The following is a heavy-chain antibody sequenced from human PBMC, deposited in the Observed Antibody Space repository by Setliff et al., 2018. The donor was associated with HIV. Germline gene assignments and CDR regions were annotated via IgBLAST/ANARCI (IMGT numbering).Heavy chain of an antibody. CDR1: GGTFSRYA. D-gene: IGHD6-13*01. CDR2: IIPIVGIP. CDR3: ARSTDSSSFDY. J-gene: IGHJ4*02. Sequence: WASVKVSCKASGGTFSRYAIAWVRQAPGQGLEWMGGIIPIVGIPNYAQKFQGRVSITADKSAITAYIELSSLRSEETAVYYCARSTDSSSFDYWGQGTLVTVSS. V-gene: IGHV1-69*10.